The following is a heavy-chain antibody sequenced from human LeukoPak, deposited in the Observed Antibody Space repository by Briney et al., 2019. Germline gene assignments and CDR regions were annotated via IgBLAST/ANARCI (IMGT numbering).Heavy chain of an antibody. J-gene: IGHJ6*03. CDR3: ARDRYYDFWSGYPYMDV. D-gene: IGHD3-3*01. Sequence: GGSLRLSCAASGFTFDDDGMSLVRQAPGKGLEWGSGIYWNGGSTGYADSVKGRFTISRDNAKNSLYLQMNSLRAEDTALYYCARDRYYDFWSGYPYMDVWGKGTTVTVSS. CDR2: IYWNGGST. CDR1: GFTFDDDG. V-gene: IGHV3-20*04.